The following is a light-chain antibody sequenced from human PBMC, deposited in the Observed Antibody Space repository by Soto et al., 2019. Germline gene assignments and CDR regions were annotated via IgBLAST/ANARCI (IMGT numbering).Light chain of an antibody. V-gene: IGLV3-21*02. CDR1: NIGSKS. Sequence: SSELTQPPSVSVPPGQTARITCGGKNIGSKSVQWYQQKPGQAPVVVVSDNSDRPSGIPERFSGSNSGNTATLTISRVEAGDEADYYCQGWDSSSYHPVFGGGTKLTVL. CDR2: DNS. CDR3: QGWDSSSYHPV. J-gene: IGLJ2*01.